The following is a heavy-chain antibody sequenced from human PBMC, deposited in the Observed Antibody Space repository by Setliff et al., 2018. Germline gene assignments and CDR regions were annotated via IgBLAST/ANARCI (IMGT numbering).Heavy chain of an antibody. D-gene: IGHD3-3*01. V-gene: IGHV4-4*02. Sequence: SETLSLTCAVSSGSISYNNWWTWVRQPPGKGLEWIGEIYHTESANYNPSLKSRVTISLDKSKNQFSLELSSVTAADTAVYYCARDDTYDFWGGHGHLDSWGQGILVTVSS. CDR2: IYHTESA. CDR3: ARDDTYDFWGGHGHLDS. CDR1: SGSISYNNW. J-gene: IGHJ4*02.